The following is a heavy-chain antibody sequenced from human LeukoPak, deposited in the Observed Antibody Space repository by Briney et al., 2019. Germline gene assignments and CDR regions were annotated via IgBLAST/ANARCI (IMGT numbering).Heavy chain of an antibody. Sequence: ASVKVSCKASGYTFTSYAMHWVRQAPGQRLEWMGWINAGNGNTKYSQKFQGRVTITADESTSTAYMELSSLRSEDTAVYYCARDPGYSYGPYYFDYWGQGTLVTVSS. CDR2: INAGNGNT. CDR1: GYTFTSYA. D-gene: IGHD5-18*01. J-gene: IGHJ4*02. V-gene: IGHV1-3*01. CDR3: ARDPGYSYGPYYFDY.